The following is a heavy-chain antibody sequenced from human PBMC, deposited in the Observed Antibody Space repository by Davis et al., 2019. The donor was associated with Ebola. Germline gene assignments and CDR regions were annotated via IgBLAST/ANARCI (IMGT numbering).Heavy chain of an antibody. D-gene: IGHD1-26*01. CDR1: GFIFNRYP. CDR3: ARDHRWEIPQPIGYYYGLDV. Sequence: GESLKISCAASGFIFNRYPMHWVRQAPGKGLEWVAVISVDGTSEDYADSVKGRFIISRDNSKNTLYLQMNSLRAEDTAIYYCARDHRWEIPQPIGYYYGLDVWGQGTTVAVSS. J-gene: IGHJ6*02. V-gene: IGHV3-30-3*01. CDR2: ISVDGTSE.